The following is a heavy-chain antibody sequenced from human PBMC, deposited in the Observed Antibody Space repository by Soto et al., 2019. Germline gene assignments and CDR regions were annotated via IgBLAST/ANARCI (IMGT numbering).Heavy chain of an antibody. J-gene: IGHJ4*02. CDR1: GFPFSTSG. Sequence: QSGGSLRLSCAASGFPFSTSGMLWVRQPPGEGLEWVSAIGPNPVNTNYRDSVKGRFTISRDNSRNTVFLQMSALRAEDTALYYCATARHCSSDACPAAEWGQGTLVTVSS. D-gene: IGHD2-2*01. CDR2: IGPNPVNT. CDR3: ATARHCSSDACPAAE. V-gene: IGHV3-23*01.